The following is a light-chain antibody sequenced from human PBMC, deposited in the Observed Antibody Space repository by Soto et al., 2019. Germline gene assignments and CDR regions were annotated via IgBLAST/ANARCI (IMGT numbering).Light chain of an antibody. CDR2: AAS. Sequence: DIQMTQSPSSLSASVGDRVTITCRASQSISSYLNWYQQKPGKAPKLLIYAASFLQSGVPSRFSGSASGTDFTLTIPSLQPEDFATYYCQQSYTAPRTFGQGTKVEIK. CDR3: QQSYTAPRT. V-gene: IGKV1-39*01. J-gene: IGKJ1*01. CDR1: QSISSY.